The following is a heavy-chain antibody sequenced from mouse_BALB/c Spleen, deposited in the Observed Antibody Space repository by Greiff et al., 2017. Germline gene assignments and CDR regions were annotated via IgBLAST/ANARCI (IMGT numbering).Heavy chain of an antibody. CDR2: IYPGSGST. J-gene: IGHJ4*01. CDR3: ARRGERYAMDY. CDR1: GYAFTNYL. V-gene: IGHV1-54*02. Sequence: QVQLQQSGAELVRPGTSVKVSCKASGYAFTNYLIEWVKQRPGQGLEWIGVIYPGSGSTYYNEKFKGKATLTADKSSNTAYMQLSSLTSEDSAVYCCARRGERYAMDYWGQGTSVTVSS.